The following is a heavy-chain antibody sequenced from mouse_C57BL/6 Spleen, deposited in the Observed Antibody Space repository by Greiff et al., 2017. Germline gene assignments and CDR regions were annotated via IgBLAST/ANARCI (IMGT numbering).Heavy chain of an antibody. CDR1: GYTFTSYW. CDR3: AHYYGSSYYFDY. Sequence: VQLQQSGAELVKPGASVKLSCKASGYTFTSYWMQWVKQRPGQGLEWIGEIDPSDSYTNYNQKFKGKATLTVDTSSSTAYMQLSSLTSEDSAVYYCAHYYGSSYYFDYWGQGTTLTVAS. V-gene: IGHV1-50*01. D-gene: IGHD1-1*01. CDR2: IDPSDSYT. J-gene: IGHJ2*01.